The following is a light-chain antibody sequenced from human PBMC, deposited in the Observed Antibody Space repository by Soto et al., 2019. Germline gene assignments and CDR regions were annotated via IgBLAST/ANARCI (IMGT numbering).Light chain of an antibody. CDR2: DAS. V-gene: IGKV3-15*01. CDR1: QSVRSS. CDR3: QQYNSWPET. Sequence: EIVVTQCPFTVSVSPVERATLFCRASQSVRSSLAWYQQKPGQAPRLFIYDASTRATGIPARFTGSGSGTEFTLNISSLQAEDFAVYYCQQYNSWPETFGQGTKVDIK. J-gene: IGKJ1*01.